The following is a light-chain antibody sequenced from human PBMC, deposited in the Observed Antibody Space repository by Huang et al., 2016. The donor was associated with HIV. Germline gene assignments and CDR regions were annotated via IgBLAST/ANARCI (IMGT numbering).Light chain of an antibody. CDR3: QQPGS. J-gene: IGKJ2*01. Sequence: EIVLTQSPATLSLSPGERATLSCRASQSVGGYLAWYQQKPGQAPRLLIYDTSTRATGIRARVSGSGSETGFTLTISSLEPEDFAVYYCQQPGSCGQGTKVDIK. CDR1: QSVGGY. V-gene: IGKV3-11*01. CDR2: DTS.